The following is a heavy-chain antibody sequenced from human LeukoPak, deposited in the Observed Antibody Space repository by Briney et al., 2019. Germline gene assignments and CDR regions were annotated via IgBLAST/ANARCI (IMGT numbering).Heavy chain of an antibody. J-gene: IGHJ4*02. Sequence: GGSLRLSCAASGFTFSSYWMQWVRQAPGKGQVWVSRINTDGTGTSYADSVKGRFTISRGNAKNTLYLQMNSLRAEDTAVYYCARVKAVAEPGPLDYWGQGTLVTVSS. D-gene: IGHD6-19*01. CDR3: ARVKAVAEPGPLDY. CDR2: INTDGTGT. CDR1: GFTFSSYW. V-gene: IGHV3-74*01.